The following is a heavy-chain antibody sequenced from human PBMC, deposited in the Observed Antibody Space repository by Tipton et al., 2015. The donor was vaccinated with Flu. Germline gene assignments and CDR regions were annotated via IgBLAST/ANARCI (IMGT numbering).Heavy chain of an antibody. CDR1: GGSISSGSYY. Sequence: TLSLTCTVSGGSISSGSYYWSWIRQPAGKGLEWIGRIYTSGSTNYNPSLKSRVTISVDTSKNQFSLKLSSVTAADTAVHYCASSQYPPQGGVVDGYWGQGTLVTGSS. D-gene: IGHD3-3*01. CDR2: IYTSGST. J-gene: IGHJ4*02. V-gene: IGHV4-61*02. CDR3: ASSQYPPQGGVVDGY.